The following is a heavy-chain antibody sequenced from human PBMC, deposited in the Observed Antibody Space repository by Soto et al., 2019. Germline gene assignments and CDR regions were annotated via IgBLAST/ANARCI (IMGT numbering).Heavy chain of an antibody. D-gene: IGHD6-6*01. Sequence: SETLSLTCAVSGYSISSGYYWGWIRQPPGKGLEWIGSIYHSGSTYYNPSLKSRVTISVDTSKNQFSLKLSSVTAADTAVYYCARDKGLARYYYYGMDVWGQGTTVTVSS. V-gene: IGHV4-38-2*02. J-gene: IGHJ6*02. CDR1: GYSISSGYY. CDR2: IYHSGST. CDR3: ARDKGLARYYYYGMDV.